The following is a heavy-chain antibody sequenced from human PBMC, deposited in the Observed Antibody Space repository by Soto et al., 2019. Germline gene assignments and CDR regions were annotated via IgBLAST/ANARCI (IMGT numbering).Heavy chain of an antibody. Sequence: QAQLVQSGAEMKKPGASVKVSCKATGYTFSAYTMNWVRQAPGQRLEWLGWINAGSGNTKYSQNFQGRVSITSATAASTVYMELTGLTSEDTAVYYCARDTETLGPRANDALDIWGQGTMVTVSS. V-gene: IGHV1-3*01. D-gene: IGHD3-3*02. CDR1: GYTFSAYT. J-gene: IGHJ3*02. CDR2: INAGSGNT. CDR3: ARDTETLGPRANDALDI.